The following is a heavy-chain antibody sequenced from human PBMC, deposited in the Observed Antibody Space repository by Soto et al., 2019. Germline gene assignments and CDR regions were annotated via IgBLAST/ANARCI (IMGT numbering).Heavy chain of an antibody. CDR2: ISPSGDST. CDR3: EKEPDV. V-gene: IGHV3-23*01. CDR1: GFIFSTYS. J-gene: IGHJ6*02. Sequence: EVQLLESGGGLVQPGGSLRVSCEASGFIFSTYSMTWVRQAPGKGLEWVAAISPSGDSTYYADSVKGRLTISRDNSKNTVFLQMNSLSADDTALYYCEKEPDVWGQGISVTVSS.